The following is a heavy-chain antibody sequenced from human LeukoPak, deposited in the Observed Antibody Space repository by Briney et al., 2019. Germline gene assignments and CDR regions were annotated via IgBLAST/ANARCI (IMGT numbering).Heavy chain of an antibody. D-gene: IGHD3-10*01. J-gene: IGHJ3*02. Sequence: GGSLRLSCAASGFTFSSHTMHWVRQAPGKGLEWVAVISYDGNNKYYADSVKGRFTISRDNSKKTLYLQTNSLRAEDTAVYYCARGDFHGSGGHYHDAFDIWGQGTMVTVSS. CDR2: ISYDGNNK. CDR3: ARGDFHGSGGHYHDAFDI. CDR1: GFTFSSHT. V-gene: IGHV3-30*04.